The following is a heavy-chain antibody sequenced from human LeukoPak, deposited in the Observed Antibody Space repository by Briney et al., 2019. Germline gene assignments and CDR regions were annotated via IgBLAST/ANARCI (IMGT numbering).Heavy chain of an antibody. V-gene: IGHV4-59*01. Sequence: SETLSLTCTVSGGSISSYYWSWIRQPPGKGLEWIGYIYYSGSTNYNPSLKSRVTISVDTSKNQLSLKLSSVTAADTAVYYCARARWDIVVVPAAITRHVYFDYWGQGTLVTVSS. D-gene: IGHD2-2*02. CDR1: GGSISSYY. J-gene: IGHJ4*02. CDR2: IYYSGST. CDR3: ARARWDIVVVPAAITRHVYFDY.